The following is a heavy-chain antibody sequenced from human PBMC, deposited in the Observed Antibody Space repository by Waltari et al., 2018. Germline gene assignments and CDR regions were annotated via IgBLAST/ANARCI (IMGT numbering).Heavy chain of an antibody. Sequence: EVQLLESGGGLVQPGGSLRLSCLVSGVTFSSHAMSWVRQAPGKGLGWVSTITGDGGRTYYADAVKGRFTISRDNSKNTLYLQMNSLRAEDTAIYSCAKHSAARWFDPWGQGTLVTVSS. J-gene: IGHJ5*02. CDR1: GVTFSSHA. CDR2: ITGDGGRT. D-gene: IGHD2-15*01. V-gene: IGHV3-23*01. CDR3: AKHSAARWFDP.